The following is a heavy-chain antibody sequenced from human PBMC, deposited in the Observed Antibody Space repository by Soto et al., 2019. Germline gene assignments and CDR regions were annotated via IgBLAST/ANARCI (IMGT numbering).Heavy chain of an antibody. D-gene: IGHD3-22*01. CDR1: GGSISSYY. J-gene: IGHJ1*01. CDR2: IYYSGST. V-gene: IGHV4-59*01. Sequence: SELLCLTCTVSGGSISSYYWSWIRQPPGKGLEWIGYIYYSGSTNYNPSLKSRVTISVDTSKNQFSLKLSSVTAADTAVYYCARGDSSGYYKREYFQHWGQGTLVTVSS. CDR3: ARGDSSGYYKREYFQH.